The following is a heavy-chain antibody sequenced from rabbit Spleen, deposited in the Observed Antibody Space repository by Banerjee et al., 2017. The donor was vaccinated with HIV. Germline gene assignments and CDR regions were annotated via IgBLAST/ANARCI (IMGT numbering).Heavy chain of an antibody. CDR2: IGTGSSGVT. D-gene: IGHD2-1*01. Sequence: QQQLEESGGGLVKPGGTLTLTCTASGFSFSSGYYMGWVRQAPGKGLEWIACIGTGSSGVTYYAGWAKSRFTISQTSSTTVTLQMTSLTAADTATYFCARKKFDDYSLDLWGPGTLVTVS. CDR1: GFSFSSGYY. CDR3: ARKKFDDYSLDL. J-gene: IGHJ6*01. V-gene: IGHV1S45*01.